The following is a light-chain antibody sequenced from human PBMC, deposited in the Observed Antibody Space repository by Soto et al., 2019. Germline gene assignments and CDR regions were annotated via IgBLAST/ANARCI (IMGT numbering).Light chain of an antibody. CDR3: QQYDIWPPYT. V-gene: IGKV3D-15*01. CDR1: QSVSYY. Sequence: EIVLTQSPCTLSLSPGERATLTCRASQSVSYYLAWYQQKPGQAPRLLIYDASSRATGVPPRFSGGGSGTEFTVTISSLQSEDFAIYYCQQYDIWPPYTFGQGTKVDIK. J-gene: IGKJ2*01. CDR2: DAS.